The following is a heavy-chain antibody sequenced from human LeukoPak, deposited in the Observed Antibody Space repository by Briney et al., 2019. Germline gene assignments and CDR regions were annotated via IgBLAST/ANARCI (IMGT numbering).Heavy chain of an antibody. V-gene: IGHV3-48*04. D-gene: IGHD1-26*01. CDR3: AREIPSGSYAPDY. CDR2: INSGGRAI. Sequence: GGSLRLSCAASGFTFNTYSMNWVRQAPGKGLEWVSYINSGGRAILYADSVKGRFTVSRDNAKNSIYLQMNNLRAEDTAVYYCAREIPSGSYAPDYCGQGTLVTVSS. J-gene: IGHJ4*02. CDR1: GFTFNTYS.